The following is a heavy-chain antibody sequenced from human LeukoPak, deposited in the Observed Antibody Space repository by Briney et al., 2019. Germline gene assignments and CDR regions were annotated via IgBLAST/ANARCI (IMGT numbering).Heavy chain of an antibody. Sequence: SETLSLTCTVSGGSFGSGDYSWSWIRQPPGKGLEWIGHIYYNGSTYYNPSLRSRVTISVDTSKNQFSLRLSSVTAADTAVYYCARYPKLGGRSYYFYGMDVWGQGTTVTVSS. CDR3: ARYPKLGGRSYYFYGMDV. V-gene: IGHV4-30-4*01. J-gene: IGHJ6*02. CDR1: GGSFGSGDYS. CDR2: IYYNGST. D-gene: IGHD1-7*01.